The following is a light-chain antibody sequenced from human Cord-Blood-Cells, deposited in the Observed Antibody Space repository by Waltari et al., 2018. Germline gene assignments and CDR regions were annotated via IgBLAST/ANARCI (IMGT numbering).Light chain of an antibody. V-gene: IGKV3-11*01. Sequence: EIVLTQSPATLSLSPGERANLSCRASQSVSSHLAWYQQKPGQAPRLLIYDASNRATGIPARFSGSGSGTDFTLTISSLEPEDFAVYYCQQRSNWPITFGQGTRLEIK. J-gene: IGKJ5*01. CDR3: QQRSNWPIT. CDR1: QSVSSH. CDR2: DAS.